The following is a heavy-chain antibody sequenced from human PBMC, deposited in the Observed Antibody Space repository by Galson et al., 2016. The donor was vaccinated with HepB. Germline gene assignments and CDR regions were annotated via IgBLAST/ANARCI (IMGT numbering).Heavy chain of an antibody. CDR3: ARDRDAYYYDSSGYSPFDY. CDR1: GFTFSDYY. D-gene: IGHD3-22*01. Sequence: SLRLSCAASGFTFSDYYMSWIRQAPGKGLEWVSYISSSGSTIYYADSVRGRFTISRDNAKNSLFLQVNSLRAEDTSVYYCARDRDAYYYDSSGYSPFDYWGQGTLVTVSS. CDR2: ISSSGSTI. J-gene: IGHJ4*02. V-gene: IGHV3-11*01.